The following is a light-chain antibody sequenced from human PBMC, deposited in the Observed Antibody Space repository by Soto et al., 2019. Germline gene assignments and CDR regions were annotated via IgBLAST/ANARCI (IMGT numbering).Light chain of an antibody. J-gene: IGKJ4*01. V-gene: IGKV1-33*01. Sequence: DLQMTQSPSSLSASVGDRVTITCQASQDISNYLNWYQQKPGKAPKLLIYDATNLETGVPSRFSGSGSGTDFTFTISSLQPEDIATLYWQQYDNLRALTFGGGTKVEIK. CDR2: DAT. CDR3: QQYDNLRALT. CDR1: QDISNY.